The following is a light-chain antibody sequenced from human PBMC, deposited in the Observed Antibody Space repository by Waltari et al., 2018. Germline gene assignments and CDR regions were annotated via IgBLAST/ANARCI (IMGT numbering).Light chain of an antibody. Sequence: DIQMTQSPSSLSASVGDRVTIASRASQTIPTYLNWYQHKAGEAPNLLIYATSNLESGVPSRFSGSGSGTEFTLTISNLQAEDFATYYCQQSYSSPRTFGQGTKVEVK. J-gene: IGKJ1*01. CDR1: QTIPTY. CDR2: ATS. CDR3: QQSYSSPRT. V-gene: IGKV1-39*01.